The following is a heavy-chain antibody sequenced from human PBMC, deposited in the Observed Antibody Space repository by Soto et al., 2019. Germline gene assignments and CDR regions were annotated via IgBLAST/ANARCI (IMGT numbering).Heavy chain of an antibody. CDR2: IYYSGST. Sequence: SETLSLTCTVSGGSISSGDYYWSWIRQPPGKGLEWIGYIYYSGSTYYNPSLKSRVTISVDTSKNQFALKLSSVTAADTAVYYWARALDSIATVGYWGQGTLVTVSS. J-gene: IGHJ4*02. CDR3: ARALDSIATVGY. V-gene: IGHV4-30-4*01. CDR1: GGSISSGDYY. D-gene: IGHD3-22*01.